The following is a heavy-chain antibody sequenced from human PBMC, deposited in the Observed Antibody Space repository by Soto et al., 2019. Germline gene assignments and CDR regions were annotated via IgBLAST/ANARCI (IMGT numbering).Heavy chain of an antibody. V-gene: IGHV3-23*01. CDR2: ISGTGDKS. J-gene: IGHJ4*02. CDR1: GFTFTKSA. CDR3: VKGVYSSGSDFFDY. Sequence: QLLESGGGLVQPGESLRLSCAASGFTFTKSAMSWVRQAPGKGVEWVSTISGTGDKSFYADSVKGRFTISRDSSKSTMSLRMNSLRDDDTAVYYCVKGVYSSGSDFFDYWGQGTPVTVSS. D-gene: IGHD6-13*01.